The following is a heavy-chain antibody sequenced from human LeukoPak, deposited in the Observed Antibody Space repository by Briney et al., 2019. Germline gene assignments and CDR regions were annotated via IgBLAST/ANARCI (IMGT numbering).Heavy chain of an antibody. V-gene: IGHV1-69*04. D-gene: IGHD2-21*02. CDR2: IIPILGIA. CDR3: AIPDVVVTATKFDY. J-gene: IGHJ4*02. Sequence: SVKVSCKASGGTFSSYAISWVRQAPGQGLEWMGRIIPILGIANYAQKFQGRVTITADKSTSTAYMELSSLRSEDTAVYYCAIPDVVVTATKFDYWGQGTLVTVSA. CDR1: GGTFSSYA.